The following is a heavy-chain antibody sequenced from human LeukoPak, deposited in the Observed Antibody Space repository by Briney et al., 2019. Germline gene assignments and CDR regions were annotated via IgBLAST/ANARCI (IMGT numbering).Heavy chain of an antibody. D-gene: IGHD3-10*01. CDR3: ARWYGSGSYRDYYYMDV. CDR2: MNPNSGNT. CDR1: GYTFTSFD. Sequence: GASVKVSCKASGYTFTSFDINWVRQATGQGLEWMGWMNPNSGNTGYAQKFQGRVTMTRNTSISTAYMDLSSLRSEDTAVYYCARWYGSGSYRDYYYMDVWGKGTTVTVSS. J-gene: IGHJ6*03. V-gene: IGHV1-8*01.